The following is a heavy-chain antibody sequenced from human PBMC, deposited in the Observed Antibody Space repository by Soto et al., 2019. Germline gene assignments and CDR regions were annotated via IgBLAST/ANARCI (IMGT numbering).Heavy chain of an antibody. D-gene: IGHD4-17*01. Sequence: EVPLVESGGGLVQPGGSLRLSCAASGFTFSRYAMHWVRQAPGKGLEYVSAISSNGGSTYYANSVKGRFTISRDNSKNTLYLQMGSLRAEDMAVYYCARNGDNSYYFDYWGQGTLVTVSS. V-gene: IGHV3-64*01. J-gene: IGHJ4*02. CDR2: ISSNGGST. CDR3: ARNGDNSYYFDY. CDR1: GFTFSRYA.